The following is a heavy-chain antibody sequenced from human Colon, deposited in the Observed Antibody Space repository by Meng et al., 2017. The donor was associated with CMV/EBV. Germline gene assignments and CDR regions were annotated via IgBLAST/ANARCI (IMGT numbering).Heavy chain of an antibody. CDR2: IYWNDDR. V-gene: IGHV2-5*01. CDR1: GLSLDTTGLT. Sequence: SGPTLVKPTETLTLTCSLSGLSLDTTGLTVDWIRQPPGKALEWLSLIYWNDDRRYSPSLKSRLTITRDRSKNQVVLRMTDMEPADTATCYCAKRRGQLSGYDYWGQGLRVTVSS. D-gene: IGHD6-25*01. J-gene: IGHJ4*02. CDR3: AKRRGQLSGYDY.